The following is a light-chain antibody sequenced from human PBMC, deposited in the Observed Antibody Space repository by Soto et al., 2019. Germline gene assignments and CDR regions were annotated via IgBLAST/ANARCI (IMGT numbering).Light chain of an antibody. Sequence: QSVLTQPPSVSGAPGHRVTISCTGASSNIGTGYDVHWYQQLPGTAPKLLIYGNSHRPSGVPDRFSGSKSATSASLAITGLQAEDEGDYYCQSYDSSLSGWVFGGGTKLTV. J-gene: IGLJ3*02. CDR3: QSYDSSLSGWV. V-gene: IGLV1-40*01. CDR1: SSNIGTGYD. CDR2: GNS.